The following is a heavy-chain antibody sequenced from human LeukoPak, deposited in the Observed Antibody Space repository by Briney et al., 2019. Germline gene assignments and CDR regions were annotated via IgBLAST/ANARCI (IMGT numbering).Heavy chain of an antibody. D-gene: IGHD6-13*01. CDR2: ISSSSSYI. J-gene: IGHJ5*02. CDR1: GFTFSSYS. V-gene: IGHV3-21*01. Sequence: GGSLRFSCAASGFTFSSYSMNWVRQAPGKGLEWVSSISSSSSYIYYADSVKGRFTISRDNAKNSLYLQMNSLRAEDTAVYYCARDAQQLVQSWFDPWGQGTLVTVSS. CDR3: ARDAQQLVQSWFDP.